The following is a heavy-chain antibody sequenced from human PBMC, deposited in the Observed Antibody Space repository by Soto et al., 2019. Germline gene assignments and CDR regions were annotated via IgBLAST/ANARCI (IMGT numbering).Heavy chain of an antibody. CDR3: ARGSGGYYGSGTWFDH. V-gene: IGHV4-61*01. Sequence: SETLSLTCNVSGGSVSSGRYYWSWLRQPPGKGLEWIGYIYYTGNPDYNPSLESRVTISKDTSRNQFSLKLSSVTAADTAVYYCARGSGGYYGSGTWFDHWGQGTLVTVSS. CDR2: IYYTGNP. D-gene: IGHD3-10*01. J-gene: IGHJ5*02. CDR1: GGSVSSGRYY.